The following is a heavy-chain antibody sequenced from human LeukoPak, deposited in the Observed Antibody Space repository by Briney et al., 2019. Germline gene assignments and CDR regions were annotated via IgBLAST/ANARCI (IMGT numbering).Heavy chain of an antibody. V-gene: IGHV3-30-3*01. CDR2: ISYDGSNK. Sequence: GGSLRLSCAASGFTFSSYAMHWVRQAPGKGLKWVAVISYDGSNKYYADSVKGRFTISRDNSKNTLYLQMNSLRAEDTAVYYCARGRIDCSGGSCYYPVFDYWGQGTLVTVSS. D-gene: IGHD2-15*01. CDR3: ARGRIDCSGGSCYYPVFDY. J-gene: IGHJ4*02. CDR1: GFTFSSYA.